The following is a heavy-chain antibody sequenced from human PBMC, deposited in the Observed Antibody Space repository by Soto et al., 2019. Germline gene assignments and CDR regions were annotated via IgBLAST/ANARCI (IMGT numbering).Heavy chain of an antibody. CDR3: ATWGKYYYDSSGYSDY. CDR1: GFAFSSYW. CDR2: IKQDGSEK. J-gene: IGHJ4*02. V-gene: IGHV3-7*03. D-gene: IGHD3-22*01. Sequence: EVQLVESGGGLVQPGGSLRLSSAACGFAFSSYWMSWFRKAPGKGLEWVANIKQDGSEKYYVDSVKGRFTISRDNAKNSLYLQMNSLRAEDTAVYYCATWGKYYYDSSGYSDYWGQGTLVTVSS.